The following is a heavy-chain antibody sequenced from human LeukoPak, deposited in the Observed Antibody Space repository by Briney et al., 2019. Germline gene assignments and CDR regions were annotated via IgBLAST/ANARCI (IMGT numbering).Heavy chain of an antibody. V-gene: IGHV3-30*18. Sequence: RAGGSLRLSCAASGFTFSSYGMHWVRQAPGKGLEWVAVISYDGSNKYYADSVKGRLTISRDNSKNTLYLQMNSLRAEDTAVYYCAKAEGYGSGSYYAHWGQGTLVTVSS. D-gene: IGHD3-10*01. CDR2: ISYDGSNK. CDR1: GFTFSSYG. CDR3: AKAEGYGSGSYYAH. J-gene: IGHJ4*02.